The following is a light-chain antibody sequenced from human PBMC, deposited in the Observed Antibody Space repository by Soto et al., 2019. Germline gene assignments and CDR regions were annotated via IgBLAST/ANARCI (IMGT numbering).Light chain of an antibody. V-gene: IGKV3-20*01. Sequence: EIVLTQSPGTLSLSPGEGAALSGSASQSVTNNYLAWFQQKPGQAPRLLMYGASSRATGIPDRVSGSGSGTDFTLTITRLEPEDFAVYYWQQYASSRTFGQGTKVDIK. CDR1: QSVTNNY. J-gene: IGKJ1*01. CDR2: GAS. CDR3: QQYASSRT.